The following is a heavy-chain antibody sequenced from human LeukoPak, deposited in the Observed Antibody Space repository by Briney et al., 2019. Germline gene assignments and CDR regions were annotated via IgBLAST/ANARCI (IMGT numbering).Heavy chain of an antibody. CDR1: GGSISSYY. J-gene: IGHJ4*02. CDR2: IYYSGST. Sequence: SETLSLTCTVSGGSISSYYWSWIRQPPGKGLEWIGYIYYSGSTNCNPSLKSRVTISVDTSKNQLSLKLSSVTAADTAVYYCARGGYSGYDPIDYWGQGTLVTVSS. V-gene: IGHV4-59*01. CDR3: ARGGYSGYDPIDY. D-gene: IGHD5-12*01.